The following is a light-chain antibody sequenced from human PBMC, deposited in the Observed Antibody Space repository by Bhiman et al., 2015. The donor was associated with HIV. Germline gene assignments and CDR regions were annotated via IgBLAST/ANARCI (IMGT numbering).Light chain of an antibody. CDR3: ATWDSSLSVGV. CDR2: ENN. V-gene: IGLV1-51*02. J-gene: IGLJ3*02. Sequence: QSVLTQPPSVSAAPGQKVTISCSGSSSNIGNNYVSWYQQLPGTAPKLLIYENNKRPSGIPERFSGSKSGTSATLGITGLQTGDEAAYYCATWDSSLSVGVFGGGTTLTVL. CDR1: SSNIGNNY.